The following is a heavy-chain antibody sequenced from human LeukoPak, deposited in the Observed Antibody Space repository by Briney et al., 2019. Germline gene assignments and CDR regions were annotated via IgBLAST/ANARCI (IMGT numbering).Heavy chain of an antibody. V-gene: IGHV3-48*01. Sequence: GGSLRLSCAASGFTFSNYGMNWVRQAPGKGLEWVSYTSSGSGTIHYADSVKGRFTISRDSARSSLYLQVNSLRAEDTAVYYCARGGSARPDYWGQGTLVTVSS. CDR3: ARGGSARPDY. D-gene: IGHD6-6*01. CDR1: GFTFSNYG. CDR2: TSSGSGTI. J-gene: IGHJ4*02.